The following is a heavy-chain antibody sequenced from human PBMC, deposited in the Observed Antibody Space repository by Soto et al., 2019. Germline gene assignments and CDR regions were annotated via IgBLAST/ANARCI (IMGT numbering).Heavy chain of an antibody. CDR3: AGLPMPRGPGDF. CDR2: INSDGRTT. CDR1: GFTFSSSW. J-gene: IGHJ4*02. Sequence: EVQLVESGGGLVQPGESLRLSCAASGFTFSSSWLHWVRQAPGKGLVWVSRINSDGRTTQYAGSVRGRFTISRDNAKNTLCREVNRLTIEDTAVYLGAGLPMPRGPGDFWGQGTRVTVSS. V-gene: IGHV3-74*03. D-gene: IGHD3-10*01.